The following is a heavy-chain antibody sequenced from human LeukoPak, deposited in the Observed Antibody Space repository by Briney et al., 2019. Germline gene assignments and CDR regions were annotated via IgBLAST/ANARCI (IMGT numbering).Heavy chain of an antibody. D-gene: IGHD3-3*01. CDR3: ARPGRNYDFWSGYSSFFDY. CDR1: GYIFTASW. J-gene: IGHJ4*02. Sequence: GESLKISCKGSGYIFTASWIGWVRQMPGKGLEWMGIIYPGDSDTRYSPSFQGQVTISADKSISTAYLQWSSLKASDTAMYYCARPGRNYDFWSGYSSFFDYWGQGTLVTVSS. V-gene: IGHV5-51*01. CDR2: IYPGDSDT.